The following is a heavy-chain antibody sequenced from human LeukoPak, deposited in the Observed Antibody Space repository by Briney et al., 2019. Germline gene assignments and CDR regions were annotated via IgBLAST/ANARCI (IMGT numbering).Heavy chain of an antibody. V-gene: IGHV4-30-4*01. D-gene: IGHD6-25*01. J-gene: IGHJ4*01. CDR1: GGSISSGDYY. CDR2: IYYSGST. Sequence: SETLSLTCTVSGGSISSGDYYWSWIRQPPGKGLEWIGYIYYSGSTYYNPSLKSRVTISVDTSKNQFSLKLSSVTAADTAVYYCARDSGGYVGLDYWGQGTLVTVSS. CDR3: ARDSGGYVGLDY.